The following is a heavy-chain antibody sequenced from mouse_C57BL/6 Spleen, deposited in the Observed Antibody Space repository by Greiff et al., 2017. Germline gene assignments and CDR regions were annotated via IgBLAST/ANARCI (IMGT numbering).Heavy chain of an antibody. V-gene: IGHV1-55*01. J-gene: IGHJ3*01. CDR3: ARGVYGSSLFAY. D-gene: IGHD1-1*01. CDR1: GYTFTSYW. Sequence: QVQLQQPGAELVKPGASVKMSCKASGYTFTSYWITWVKQRPGQGLEWIGDIYPGSGSTNYNEKFKSKATLTVDTSSSTAYMQLSSLTSEDSAVYYFARGVYGSSLFAYWGQGTLVTVSA. CDR2: IYPGSGST.